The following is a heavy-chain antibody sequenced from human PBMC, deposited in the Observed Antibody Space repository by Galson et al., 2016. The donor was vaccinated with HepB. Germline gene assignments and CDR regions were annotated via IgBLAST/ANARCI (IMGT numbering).Heavy chain of an antibody. J-gene: IGHJ4*02. CDR3: AKTTLGSYYSGFGC. D-gene: IGHD1-26*01. CDR2: ISGSGGTT. V-gene: IGHV3-23*01. CDR1: GFTFSNYA. Sequence: SLRLSCAASGFTFSNYAMSWVRQAPGKGLEWVSSISGSGGTTYYADSVKGRFTISRDNSRNTLYLHMNSLRADNTAVYYCAKTTLGSYYSGFGCWGQGTLVTVSS.